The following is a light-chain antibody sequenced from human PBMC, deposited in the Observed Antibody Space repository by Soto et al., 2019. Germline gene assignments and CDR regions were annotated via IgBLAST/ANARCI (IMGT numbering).Light chain of an antibody. J-gene: IGLJ1*01. V-gene: IGLV1-44*01. CDR2: SND. CDR3: AAWDDSLIGYV. CDR1: SSNVGSNT. Sequence: QSVVTQPPSASGTPGQRVTVSCSGSSSNVGSNTVNWYQQLPGTAPKLLIYSNDQRPSGVPDRFSGSKSGTSASLAISGLQSEDEADYYCAAWDDSLIGYVFGTGTKVTVL.